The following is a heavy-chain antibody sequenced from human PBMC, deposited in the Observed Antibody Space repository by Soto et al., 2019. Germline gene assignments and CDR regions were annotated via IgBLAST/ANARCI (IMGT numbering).Heavy chain of an antibody. Sequence: ASVKVSCTASGYTFTGYYMHWVRQAPGQGLEWMGWINPNSGGTNYAQKFQGWVTMTRDTSISTAYMELSRLRSDDTAVYYCARVGDGYNSDAFDIWGQGTVVTVSS. D-gene: IGHD5-12*01. CDR1: GYTFTGYY. J-gene: IGHJ3*02. CDR2: INPNSGGT. V-gene: IGHV1-2*04. CDR3: ARVGDGYNSDAFDI.